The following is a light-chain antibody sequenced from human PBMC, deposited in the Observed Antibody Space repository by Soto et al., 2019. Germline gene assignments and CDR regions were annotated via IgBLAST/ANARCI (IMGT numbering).Light chain of an antibody. CDR2: EVT. V-gene: IGLV2-14*01. CDR3: GSWTTYRPYV. Sequence: QSVLTHRASVCESPGQSITITCTGNSSDIGNYNAVSWYQQHPGKAPELIIYEVTNRPSGVSDRFSGSKSGNTASLTISGLQAEDEADYYCGSWTTYRPYVFATGTKVTVL. J-gene: IGLJ1*01. CDR1: SSDIGNYNA.